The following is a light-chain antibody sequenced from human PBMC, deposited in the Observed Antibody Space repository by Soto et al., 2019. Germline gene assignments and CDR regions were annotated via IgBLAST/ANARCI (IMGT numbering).Light chain of an antibody. V-gene: IGLV2-14*01. CDR1: SSDVGSYKY. Sequence: QSALTQPASVSGSPGQSITISCTGTSSDVGSYKYVSWYQQHPGKAPKLIIYDVSNRPSGVSSRVSGSKSGNTASLTISGLRAEDESDYYCRSYTSSTTWVFGGGTKVTVL. CDR3: RSYTSSTTWV. CDR2: DVS. J-gene: IGLJ3*02.